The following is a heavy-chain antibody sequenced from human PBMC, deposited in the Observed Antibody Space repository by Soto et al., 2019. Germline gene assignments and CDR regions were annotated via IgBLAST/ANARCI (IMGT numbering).Heavy chain of an antibody. D-gene: IGHD2-2*01. J-gene: IGHJ6*02. CDR2: IIPRSATS. CDR1: GDTFSTYT. V-gene: IGHV1-69*12. CDR3: AREGLVLVPTTGNSDYYYYAMDV. Sequence: QVQLVQSGAEVKKPGSSVKVSCKASGDTFSTYTITWMRQAPGQGLEWMGGIIPRSATSNYAKKFQGKVPITADESTSTAYMELSSLRSEDTSVYYCAREGLVLVPTTGNSDYYYYAMDVWGQGTTVTVSS.